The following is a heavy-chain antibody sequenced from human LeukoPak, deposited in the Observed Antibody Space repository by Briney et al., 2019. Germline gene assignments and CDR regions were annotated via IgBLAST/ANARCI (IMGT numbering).Heavy chain of an antibody. Sequence: ASVKVSCKASGYTFTSYDMNWVRQATGQGREWMGWVNPNSGNKGYAKKFQGWVTMTSNTSIRTDYMERSSLRSEDTAVYYCARRGSGSYTDYWGQGTLVTVSS. D-gene: IGHD3-10*01. CDR1: GYTFTSYD. V-gene: IGHV1-8*01. CDR2: VNPNSGNK. CDR3: ARRGSGSYTDY. J-gene: IGHJ4*02.